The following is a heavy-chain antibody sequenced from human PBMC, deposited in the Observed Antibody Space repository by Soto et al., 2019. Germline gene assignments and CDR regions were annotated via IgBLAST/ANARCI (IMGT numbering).Heavy chain of an antibody. CDR1: GYTFTSYA. CDR3: ARVPLYCSGGSCYSSPHFQH. D-gene: IGHD2-15*01. J-gene: IGHJ1*01. CDR2: INAGNGNT. V-gene: IGHV1-3*01. Sequence: VKVSCKASGYTFTSYAMHWVRQAPGQRLEWMGWINAGNGNTKYSQKFLGRVTITRDTSASTAYMELSSLRSEDTAVYYFARVPLYCSGGSCYSSPHFQHWGQGTLVTSPQ.